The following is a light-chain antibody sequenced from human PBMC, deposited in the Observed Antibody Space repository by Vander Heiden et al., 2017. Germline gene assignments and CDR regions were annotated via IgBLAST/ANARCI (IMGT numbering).Light chain of an antibody. CDR1: QSVSSSY. CDR2: GAS. J-gene: IGKJ2*01. CDR3: QKYGSSPLYT. V-gene: IGKV3-20*01. Sequence: IVLTQSPGALSLSPGESATLSSRASQSVSSSYLAWYQQKPGQAPRLLIYGASSRATGIPDRFSGSGSGTDFTLTISRLEPEDFAVYYCQKYGSSPLYTFGQGTKLEIK.